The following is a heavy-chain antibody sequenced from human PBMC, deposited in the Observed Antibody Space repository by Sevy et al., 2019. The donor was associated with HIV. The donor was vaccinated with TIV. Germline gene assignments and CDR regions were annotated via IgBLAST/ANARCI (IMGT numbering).Heavy chain of an antibody. D-gene: IGHD1-26*01. V-gene: IGHV3-74*01. Sequence: GGSLRLSCAASGLPFSTYWMHWVRQAPGKGLVWVSRINSDGSSTGYAGSVKGRFTNSRDNAKNTMYLQMNSLRDEDTAVYYCEREKSRSNDYWGQGTLVTVSS. CDR1: GLPFSTYW. CDR3: EREKSRSNDY. J-gene: IGHJ4*02. CDR2: INSDGSST.